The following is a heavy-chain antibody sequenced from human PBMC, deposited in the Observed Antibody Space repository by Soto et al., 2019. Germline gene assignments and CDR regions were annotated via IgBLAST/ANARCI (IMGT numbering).Heavy chain of an antibody. CDR3: AKWGFYYYDSSGYPYDAFDI. J-gene: IGHJ3*02. CDR2: ISGSGGST. Sequence: GGSLRLSCAASGFTFSSYGMHWVRQAPGKGLEWVAVISGSGGSTYYADSVKGRFTISRDNSKNTLYLQMNSLRAEDTAVYYCAKWGFYYYDSSGYPYDAFDIWGQGTMVTVSS. D-gene: IGHD3-22*01. V-gene: IGHV3-23*01. CDR1: GFTFSSYG.